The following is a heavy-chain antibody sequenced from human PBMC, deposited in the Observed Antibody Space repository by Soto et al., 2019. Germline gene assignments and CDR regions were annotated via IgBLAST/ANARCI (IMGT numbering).Heavy chain of an antibody. J-gene: IGHJ4*02. V-gene: IGHV3-21*01. CDR1: GFTFSSYS. Sequence: PGGSLRLSCAASGFTFSSYSMNWVRQAPGKGLEWVSSISSSSSYIYYADSVKGRFTISRDNAKNSLYLQMNSLRAEDTAVYYCARGHRLKYYDILTGYPRRGQGTLVTVSS. CDR3: ARGHRLKYYDILTGYPR. D-gene: IGHD3-9*01. CDR2: ISSSSSYI.